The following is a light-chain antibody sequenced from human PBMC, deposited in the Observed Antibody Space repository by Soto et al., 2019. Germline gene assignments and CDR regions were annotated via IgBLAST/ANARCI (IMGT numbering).Light chain of an antibody. CDR2: GVS. CDR3: QQYGSPSGT. V-gene: IGKV3-20*01. Sequence: EIVLTQSPGTLSLSPGERATLSCRASQSVSSSYLAWYQQKPGQAPRLLIYGVSSRATAIPGKFSGSGFGTDFTLTISRLEPEDFAVYYCQQYGSPSGTFGQGTKVEIK. J-gene: IGKJ1*01. CDR1: QSVSSSY.